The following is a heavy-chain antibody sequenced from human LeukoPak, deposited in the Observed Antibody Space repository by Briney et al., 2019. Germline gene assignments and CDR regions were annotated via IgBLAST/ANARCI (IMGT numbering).Heavy chain of an antibody. D-gene: IGHD2-15*01. CDR1: GFTVSSNY. V-gene: IGHV3-53*01. CDR2: IYRGDST. Sequence: GGSLRLSCAASGFTVSSNYMSWVRQAPGKGLEWVSVIYRGDSTYYADSVKGRFTISRDKSKNKLCLQMNSLRAEDTAVYYCASRSGTYSYYMDVWGKGTTVTVSS. J-gene: IGHJ6*03. CDR3: ASRSGTYSYYMDV.